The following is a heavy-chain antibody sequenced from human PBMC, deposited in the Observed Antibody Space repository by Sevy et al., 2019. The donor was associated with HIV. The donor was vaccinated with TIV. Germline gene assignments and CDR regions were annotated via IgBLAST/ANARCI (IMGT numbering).Heavy chain of an antibody. D-gene: IGHD3-10*01. J-gene: IGHJ3*01. Sequence: GGSLRLSCAASGFNIDSYTMNWVRQAPGQGLEWVSSISGSSNYIYYADSLKGRFTISRDNAKNSVYLQMHSLRVDDTAVYFCARPYGSGSWEAFDVWGQGTVVTVSS. CDR3: ARPYGSGSWEAFDV. CDR2: ISGSSNYI. V-gene: IGHV3-21*01. CDR1: GFNIDSYT.